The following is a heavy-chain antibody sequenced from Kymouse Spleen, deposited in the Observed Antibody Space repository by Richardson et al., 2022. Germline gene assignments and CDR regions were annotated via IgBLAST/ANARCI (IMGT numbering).Heavy chain of an antibody. V-gene: IGHV3-21*03. J-gene: IGHJ6*02. CDR3: ARDYDFWSGYYTEDYYYYGMDV. CDR2: ISSSSSYI. Sequence: EVQLVESGGGLVKPGGSLRLSCAASGFTFSSYSMNWVRQAPGKGLEWVSSISSSSSYIYYADSVKGRFTISRDNAKNSLYLQMNSLRAEDTAVYYCARDYDFWSGYYTEDYYYYGMDVWGQGTTVTVSS. CDR1: GFTFSSYS. D-gene: IGHD3-3*01.